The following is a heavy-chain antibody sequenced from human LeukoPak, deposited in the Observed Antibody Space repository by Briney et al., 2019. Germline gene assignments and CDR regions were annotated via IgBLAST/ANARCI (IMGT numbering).Heavy chain of an antibody. J-gene: IGHJ4*02. V-gene: IGHV3-23*01. D-gene: IGHD5-18*01. CDR3: ARDTTWIQLWLHY. Sequence: GGSLRLSCAASGFTFTDYAMNWVRQAPGKGLEWVSAISGTGTNTYYADYVKGRFTISRDNSKNTLYLQMNSLRAEDTALYYCARDTTWIQLWLHYWGQGTLVTVSS. CDR2: ISGTGTNT. CDR1: GFTFTDYA.